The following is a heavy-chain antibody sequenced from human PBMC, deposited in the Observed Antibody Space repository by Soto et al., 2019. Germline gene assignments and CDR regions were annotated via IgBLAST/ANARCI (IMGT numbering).Heavy chain of an antibody. D-gene: IGHD3-3*01. Sequence: SETLSLTCAVYGGSFSGYYWSWIRQPPGKGLEWTGEINHSGSTNYNPSLKSRVTISVDTSKNQFSLKLSSVTAADTAVYYCASAVDFWSGYYPDYWGQGTLVTVSS. CDR1: GGSFSGYY. J-gene: IGHJ4*02. CDR2: INHSGST. V-gene: IGHV4-34*01. CDR3: ASAVDFWSGYYPDY.